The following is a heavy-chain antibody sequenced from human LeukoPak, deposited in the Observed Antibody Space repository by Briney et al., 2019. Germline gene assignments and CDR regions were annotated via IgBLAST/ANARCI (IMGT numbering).Heavy chain of an antibody. J-gene: IGHJ6*03. CDR1: GGTFSSYA. CDR3: ARRGYSGYDLGVSQHYYYYMDV. V-gene: IGHV1-69*11. Sequence: ASVKVSCKASGGTFSSYAISWVRQAPGQGLEWMGRIIPILGTANYAQKFQGRVTITADESTSTAYMELSSLRSEDTAVYYCARRGYSGYDLGVSQHYYYYMDVWGKGTTVTVSS. CDR2: IIPILGTA. D-gene: IGHD5-12*01.